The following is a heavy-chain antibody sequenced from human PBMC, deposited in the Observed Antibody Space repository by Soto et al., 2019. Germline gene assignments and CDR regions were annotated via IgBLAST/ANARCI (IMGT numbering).Heavy chain of an antibody. CDR3: ARDVVVVADTTYYYYGMDV. CDR2: IYPGDSDT. D-gene: IGHD2-15*01. Sequence: GESLKISCKGSGYSFTSYWIGWVRQMPGKGLEWMGIIYPGDSDTRYSPSFQGQVTISADKSISTAYLQWSSLKASDTAMYYCARDVVVVADTTYYYYGMDVWGQGTTVTVSS. CDR1: GYSFTSYW. V-gene: IGHV5-51*01. J-gene: IGHJ6*02.